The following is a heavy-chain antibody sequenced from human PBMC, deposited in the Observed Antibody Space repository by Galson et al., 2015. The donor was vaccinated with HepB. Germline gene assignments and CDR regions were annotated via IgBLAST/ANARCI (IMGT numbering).Heavy chain of an antibody. CDR3: AGSSSPRMGFGY. V-gene: IGHV3-30*03. J-gene: IGHJ4*02. CDR2: ISYDGSNK. D-gene: IGHD6-6*01. Sequence: SLRLSCAASGFTFSSYGMHWVRQAPGKGLEWVAVISYDGSNKYYADSVKGRFTISRDNSKNTLYLQMNSLRAEDTAVYYCAGSSSPRMGFGYWGQGTLVTVSS. CDR1: GFTFSSYG.